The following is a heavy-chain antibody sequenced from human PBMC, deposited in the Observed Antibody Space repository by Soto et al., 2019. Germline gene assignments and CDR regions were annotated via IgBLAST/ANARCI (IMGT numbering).Heavy chain of an antibody. V-gene: IGHV4-59*11. CDR2: IHYSGTT. D-gene: IGHD2-8*01. CDR1: GTYIISHD. CDR3: ARYNSYAIDY. J-gene: IGHJ4*02. Sequence: LTCTVSGTYIISHDGSWIRQPPGKGLEWIANIHYSGTTNYNPSLASRVTLSVDTSKNQFSLKMTSVTAADRAMYFCARYNSYAIDYWGRGTLVTVSS.